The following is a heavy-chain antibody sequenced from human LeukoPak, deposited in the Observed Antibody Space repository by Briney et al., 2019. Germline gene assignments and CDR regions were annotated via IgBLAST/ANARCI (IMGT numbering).Heavy chain of an antibody. D-gene: IGHD3-10*01. CDR2: IYYSGST. CDR3: AIGGSGRGSGSYLRSFDY. V-gene: IGHV4-39*07. J-gene: IGHJ4*02. CDR1: GGSISSSSYY. Sequence: PSETLSLTCTVSGGSISSSSYYWGWIRQPPGKGLEWIGSIYYSGSTYYNPSLKSRVTTSVDTSKNQFSLKLSSVTAADTAVYYCAIGGSGRGSGSYLRSFDYWGQGTLVTVSS.